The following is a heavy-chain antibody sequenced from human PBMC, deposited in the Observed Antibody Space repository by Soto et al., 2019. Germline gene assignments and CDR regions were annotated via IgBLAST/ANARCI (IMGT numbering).Heavy chain of an antibody. Sequence: ASVKVSCKASGFTFTSSAVQWVRQARGQRLEWIGWIVVGSGNTNYAQKFQERVTITRDMSTSTAYMELSSLRSEDTAVYYCAALYSSGYCYEAFDIWGQGTMVTVSS. D-gene: IGHD3-22*01. CDR1: GFTFTSSA. J-gene: IGHJ3*02. CDR3: AALYSSGYCYEAFDI. CDR2: IVVGSGNT. V-gene: IGHV1-58*01.